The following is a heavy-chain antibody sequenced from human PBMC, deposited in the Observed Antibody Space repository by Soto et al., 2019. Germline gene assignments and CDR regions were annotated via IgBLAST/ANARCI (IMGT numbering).Heavy chain of an antibody. D-gene: IGHD3-3*01. Sequence: PSDTLSLTCTVSCGSVSSGSYYWSWIRQPPGKGLEWIGYIYYNGGSTYYRPSLESRMHMSLDATRNHYSLRLTSVTAADTAVYFCARAPVGLDTISYFDYWGQGKLVTVSS. CDR3: ARAPVGLDTISYFDY. J-gene: IGHJ4*02. V-gene: IGHV4-61*01. CDR1: CGSVSSGSYY. CDR2: IYYNGGST.